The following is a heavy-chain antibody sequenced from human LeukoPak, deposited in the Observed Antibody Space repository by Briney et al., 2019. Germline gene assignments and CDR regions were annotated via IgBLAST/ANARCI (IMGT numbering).Heavy chain of an antibody. CDR2: YLYDVSNN. V-gene: IGHV3-33*01. D-gene: IGHD1-14*01. Sequence: GRSLRLSCAAPGFTFSTYGMHRVRQPPAQGLDRLAVYLYDVSNNYSADSVNGRFTISRDNSKNTLYLQMNSLRAEDTAVYYCARGARYTHLPYHTWGQGTLVTVSS. CDR1: GFTFSTYG. CDR3: ARGARYTHLPYHT. J-gene: IGHJ5*02.